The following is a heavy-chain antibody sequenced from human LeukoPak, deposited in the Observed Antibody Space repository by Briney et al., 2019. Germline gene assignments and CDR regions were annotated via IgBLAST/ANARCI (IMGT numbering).Heavy chain of an antibody. D-gene: IGHD2-2*01. J-gene: IGHJ4*02. CDR3: ARDSDPQLPPYAY. CDR2: INPNSGGT. V-gene: IGHV1-2*02. Sequence: ASVKVSCKASGYTFTGYYMHWVRQAPGQGLEWMVWINPNSGGTNYAQKFQGRVTMTRDTSISTAYMELSRLRSDATAVYYCARDSDPQLPPYAYWGQGTLVTVSS. CDR1: GYTFTGYY.